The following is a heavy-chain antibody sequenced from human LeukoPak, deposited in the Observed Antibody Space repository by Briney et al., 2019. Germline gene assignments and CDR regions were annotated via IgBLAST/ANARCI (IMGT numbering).Heavy chain of an antibody. Sequence: GGSLRLSCAASGFTFSSYSMNWVRQAPGKGLEWVSSISSSSSYIYYADSVKGRFTISRDNAKNSLYLQMNSLRAEDTAVYYCARGDIAAAMSYWGQGTLVTVSS. J-gene: IGHJ4*02. CDR1: GFTFSSYS. D-gene: IGHD6-13*01. V-gene: IGHV3-21*01. CDR2: ISSSSSYI. CDR3: ARGDIAAAMSY.